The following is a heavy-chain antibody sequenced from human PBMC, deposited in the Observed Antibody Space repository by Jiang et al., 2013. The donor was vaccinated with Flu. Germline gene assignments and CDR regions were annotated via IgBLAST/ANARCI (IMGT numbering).Heavy chain of an antibody. J-gene: IGHJ1*01. CDR3: ARGRRSLGYSYGTGYFQH. D-gene: IGHD5-18*01. CDR1: GFTFSSYA. Sequence: ASGFTFSSYAMHWVRQAPGKGLEWVAVISYDGSNKYYADSVKGRFTISRDNSKNTLYLQMNSLRAEDTAVYYCARGRRSLGYSYGTGYFQHWGQGTLVTVSS. CDR2: ISYDGSNK. V-gene: IGHV3-30*04.